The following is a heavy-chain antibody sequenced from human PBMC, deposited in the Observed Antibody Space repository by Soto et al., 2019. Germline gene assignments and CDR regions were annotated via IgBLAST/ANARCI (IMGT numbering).Heavy chain of an antibody. D-gene: IGHD3-10*01. CDR1: GFTVSSNY. Sequence: GGSLRLSCAASGFTVSSNYMSWVRQAPGKGLEWVSVIYSGGSTYYADSVKGRFTISRDNSKDTLYLQMNSLRAEDTAVYYCAVMDYYGSRSGLDIWGQGTMVTVSS. J-gene: IGHJ3*02. CDR3: AVMDYYGSRSGLDI. CDR2: IYSGGST. V-gene: IGHV3-53*01.